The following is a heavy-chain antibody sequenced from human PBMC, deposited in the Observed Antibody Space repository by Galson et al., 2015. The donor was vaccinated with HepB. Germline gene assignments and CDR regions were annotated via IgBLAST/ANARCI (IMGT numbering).Heavy chain of an antibody. CDR1: GDSVSTNSAS. CDR3: ARDYPAMALQGDDSGSYYYYGMDV. D-gene: IGHD5-18*01. V-gene: IGHV6-1*01. Sequence: AISGDSVSTNSASWYWIRQSPSRGLEWLGRTYYRSKWYNDYAVSVKSRITINPDTSKNQFSLQLNSVTPEDTAVYYCARDYPAMALQGDDSGSYYYYGMDVWGQGTTVTVSS. J-gene: IGHJ6*02. CDR2: TYYRSKWYN.